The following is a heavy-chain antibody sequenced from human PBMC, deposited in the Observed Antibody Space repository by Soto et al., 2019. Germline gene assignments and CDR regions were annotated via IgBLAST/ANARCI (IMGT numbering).Heavy chain of an antibody. D-gene: IGHD2-2*03. J-gene: IGHJ4*02. CDR2: ISYDGSNI. CDR3: ARKQHDGSGYVLTGAIDS. CDR1: GFNFGTHV. V-gene: IGHV3-30-3*01. Sequence: QVQLVESGGGVVQPGKSLRLSCAASGFNFGTHVMNWVRQAPGKGLEWVAVISYDGSNIYYADSVRGRFTFSRDNVKRMLYLQMDSLRPEDTAVYYCARKQHDGSGYVLTGAIDSWGQGTLVTVSS.